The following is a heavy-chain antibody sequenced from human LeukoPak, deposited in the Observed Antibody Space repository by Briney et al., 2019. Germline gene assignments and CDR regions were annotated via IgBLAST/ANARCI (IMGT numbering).Heavy chain of an antibody. V-gene: IGHV1-18*01. J-gene: IGHJ4*02. D-gene: IGHD2-21*01. CDR3: ARSIPEGIDY. CDR2: LSAYNGNT. CDR1: GYTFTSYG. Sequence: ASVKVSCKASGYTFTSYGISWVRQAPRQGLECMRWLSAYNGNTNYAQKLQGRVTMTTDTCTRTACMEMRSLRSDDRAVYYCARSIPEGIDYWSQGTLGTVSS.